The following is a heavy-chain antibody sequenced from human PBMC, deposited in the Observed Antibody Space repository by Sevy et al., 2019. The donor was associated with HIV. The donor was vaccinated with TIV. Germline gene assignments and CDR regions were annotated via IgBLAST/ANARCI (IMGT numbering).Heavy chain of an antibody. J-gene: IGHJ6*02. CDR1: GYLFTSYR. V-gene: IGHV1-18*03. D-gene: IGHD5-12*01. CDR2: ISPHNGDT. Sequence: ASVKVSCKASGYLFTSYRITWVRQAPGKRLELVGWISPHNGDTNYAQKFQGRVTITADESTSTAYMELSSLRSEDMAVYYCARGLVATISIYYYYYGMDVWGQGTTVTVSS. CDR3: ARGLVATISIYYYYYGMDV.